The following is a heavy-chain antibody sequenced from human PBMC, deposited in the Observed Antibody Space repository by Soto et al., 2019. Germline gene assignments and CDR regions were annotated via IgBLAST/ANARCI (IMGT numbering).Heavy chain of an antibody. J-gene: IGHJ6*02. CDR3: ARMGDVPYHYYGGDV. V-gene: IGHV1-18*01. CDR2: ISGYKANP. D-gene: IGHD3-16*01. CDR1: GYSFTRYG. Sequence: QVQLVQSGAEVKKPGASVKVSCKASGYSFTRYGISWVRQAPGQGLEWVGWISGYKANPNYPENLQGRATMTTVALRSTASMEVRNRSSDDTAVHYGARMGDVPYHYYGGDVGGPGTAVTVSS.